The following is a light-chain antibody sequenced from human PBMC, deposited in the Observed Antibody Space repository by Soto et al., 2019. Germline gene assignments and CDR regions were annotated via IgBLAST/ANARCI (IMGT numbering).Light chain of an antibody. CDR2: WAS. V-gene: IGKV4-1*01. J-gene: IGKJ1*01. Sequence: DSVMTQSPDSLAVSLGERATINCKSSQSVSYSSNNKNFLAWYQQKPGQPPKLLIYWASTRESGVPDRFSGSGSGTDFTLTISSLQAEDVAVYYCQQYYSTPSWTFGQGTKVDIK. CDR1: QSVSYSSNNKNF. CDR3: QQYYSTPSWT.